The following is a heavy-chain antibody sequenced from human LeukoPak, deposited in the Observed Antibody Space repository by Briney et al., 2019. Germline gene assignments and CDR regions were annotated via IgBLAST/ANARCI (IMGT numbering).Heavy chain of an antibody. CDR3: ARVRGDYEFGY. J-gene: IGHJ4*02. Sequence: GASVTVSFTSSGYTFTVYYMHWVRHAPGQGLEWMGWINPNSGGTNYSQKFQGRVTMTRDTSISTAYMELSRLRSDDTAVYYCARVRGDYEFGYWGQGTLVTVSS. D-gene: IGHD4-17*01. CDR1: GYTFTVYY. CDR2: INPNSGGT. V-gene: IGHV1-2*02.